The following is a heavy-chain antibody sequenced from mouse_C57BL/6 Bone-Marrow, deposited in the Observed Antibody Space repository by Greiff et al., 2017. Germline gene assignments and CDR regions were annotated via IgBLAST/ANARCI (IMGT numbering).Heavy chain of an antibody. D-gene: IGHD1-1*01. J-gene: IGHJ2*01. CDR2: IDPANGNT. CDR1: GFNIKNTY. Sequence: VQLQQSVAELVRPGASVKLSCTASGFNIKNTYMHWVKQRPEQGLEWIGRIDPANGNTKYAPKFQGKATITADTTSNTAYLQLSSLTSEDTAIYYCAKDRITTVEGCFDYWGQGTTLTVSS. V-gene: IGHV14-3*01. CDR3: AKDRITTVEGCFDY.